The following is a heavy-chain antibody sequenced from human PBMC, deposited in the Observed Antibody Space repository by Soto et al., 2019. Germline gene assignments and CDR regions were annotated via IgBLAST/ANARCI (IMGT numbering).Heavy chain of an antibody. CDR1: GGSISSGGYY. Sequence: QVQLQESGPGLVKPSQTLSLTCTVSGGSISSGGYYWSWIRQHPGKGLEWIGYIYYSGSTYYNPSLQSRLTLSADTATNQCALKLTAVTAAATAVYYCARGGYSYGSQSHYYAMDVWGQGTTVTVSS. D-gene: IGHD5-18*01. V-gene: IGHV4-31*03. CDR2: IYYSGST. J-gene: IGHJ6*02. CDR3: ARGGYSYGSQSHYYAMDV.